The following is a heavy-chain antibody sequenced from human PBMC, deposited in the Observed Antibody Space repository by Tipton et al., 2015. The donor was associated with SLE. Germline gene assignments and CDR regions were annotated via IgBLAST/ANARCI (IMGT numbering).Heavy chain of an antibody. V-gene: IGHV4-59*11. CDR3: ARGGGSDAFDI. CDR1: GGSISSHY. J-gene: IGHJ3*02. D-gene: IGHD4-23*01. Sequence: TLSLTCTVSGGSISSHYWSWIRQPPGKGLEWIGYIYYSGSTNYNPPLKSRVTISVDTSKNQFSLKLSSVTAADTAVYYCARGGGSDAFDIWGQGTMVTVSS. CDR2: IYYSGST.